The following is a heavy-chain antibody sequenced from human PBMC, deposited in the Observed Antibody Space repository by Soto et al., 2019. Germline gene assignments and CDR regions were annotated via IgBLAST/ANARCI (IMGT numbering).Heavy chain of an antibody. V-gene: IGHV1-3*01. D-gene: IGHD6-19*01. CDR2: INAGNGNT. J-gene: IGHJ4*02. Sequence: GASVKVSCTASGDTFTSYAMHWVRQAPGQRLEWMGWINAGNGNTKYSQKFQGRVTITRDTSASTAYMELSSLRSEDTAVYYCARSPPRYSSGWHDYWGQGTLVTVSS. CDR1: GDTFTSYA. CDR3: ARSPPRYSSGWHDY.